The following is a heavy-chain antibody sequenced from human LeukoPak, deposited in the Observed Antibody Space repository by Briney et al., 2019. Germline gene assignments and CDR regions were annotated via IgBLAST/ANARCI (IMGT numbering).Heavy chain of an antibody. CDR3: AKGATLNGCYDLDY. J-gene: IGHJ4*02. CDR2: ISISGGST. Sequence: AGGSLRLSCAASGFTFSNYAMNWVRQAPGKGLEWVSTISISGGSTYYADSVKGRFTISRDSSKNTLYLQMNSLRAEDTAVYYCAKGATLNGCYDLDYWGQGTLVTVSS. V-gene: IGHV3-23*01. CDR1: GFTFSNYA. D-gene: IGHD3-9*01.